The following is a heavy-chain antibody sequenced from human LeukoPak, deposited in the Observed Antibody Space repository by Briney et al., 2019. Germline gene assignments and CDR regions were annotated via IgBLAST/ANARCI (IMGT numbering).Heavy chain of an antibody. D-gene: IGHD6-13*01. J-gene: IGHJ4*02. CDR2: IYSGGTT. CDR1: GFNVHSHL. CDR3: ARGGYSSSWYHFDY. V-gene: IGHV3-53*01. Sequence: GFLRTFRSALGFNVHSHLLSWVRQAPGEGLEWGSVIYSGGTTNYADSVKGRFTISRDNSKNTLFLQMNSLRAEDTAVYYCARGGYSSSWYHFDYWGQGTLVTVSS.